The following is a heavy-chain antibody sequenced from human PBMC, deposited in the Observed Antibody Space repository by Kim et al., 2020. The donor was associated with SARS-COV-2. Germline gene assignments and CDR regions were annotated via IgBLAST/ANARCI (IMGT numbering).Heavy chain of an antibody. CDR1: GFTFSSYA. V-gene: IGHV3-23*03. J-gene: IGHJ6*02. Sequence: GGSLRLSCAASGFTFSSYAMSWVRQAPGKGLEWVSVIYSGGSSTYYADSVKGRFTISRDNSKNTLYLQMNSLRAEDTAVYYCAKEFSKTPKTGIAAAGTRVYYYYCGMDVWGQGTTVTVSS. CDR3: AKEFSKTPKTGIAAAGTRVYYYYCGMDV. D-gene: IGHD6-13*01. CDR2: IYSGGSST.